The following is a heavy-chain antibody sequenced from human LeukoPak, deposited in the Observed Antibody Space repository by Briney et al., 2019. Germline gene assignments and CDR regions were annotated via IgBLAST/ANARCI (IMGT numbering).Heavy chain of an antibody. CDR3: ATVRPSRSSYDAFDI. Sequence: GASVKVSCKASGYTFTSYYMHWVRQAPGQGLEWMGIINPSGGSTSYAQKFQGRVTMTRDTSTSTVYMELSSLRSEDTAVYYCATVRPSRSSYDAFDIWGQGTMVTVSS. D-gene: IGHD1-26*01. CDR2: INPSGGST. CDR1: GYTFTSYY. J-gene: IGHJ3*02. V-gene: IGHV1-46*01.